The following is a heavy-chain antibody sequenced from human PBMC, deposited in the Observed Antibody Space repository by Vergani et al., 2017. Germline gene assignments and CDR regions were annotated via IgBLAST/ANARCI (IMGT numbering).Heavy chain of an antibody. CDR3: ARDGALYCISASCTRYYYMDV. D-gene: IGHD2-2*01. CDR1: GITFNSIA. J-gene: IGHJ6*03. CDR2: MSYDGGNK. V-gene: IGHV3-30-3*01. Sequence: QVQLVESGGGVVQPGRSLRLSCAASGITFNSIAMHWVRLAPGKGLEWLAVMSYDGGNKYYADAVKGRFTISRDNSKNTLYLQMNSLRAEDTAVYYCARDGALYCISASCTRYYYMDVWGKGTTVTVTS.